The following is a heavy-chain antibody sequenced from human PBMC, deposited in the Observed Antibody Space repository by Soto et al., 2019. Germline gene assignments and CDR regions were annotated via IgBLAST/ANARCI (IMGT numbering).Heavy chain of an antibody. CDR1: GYTLTELS. V-gene: IGHV1-24*01. Sequence: ASVKVSCKVSGYTLTELSMHWVRQAPGKGLEWMGGFDPEDGETIYAQKFQGRVTMTEDTSTDTAYMELSSLRSEDTAVYYCETAPVVIGLDAFDIWGQGTMVTVSS. J-gene: IGHJ3*02. CDR3: ETAPVVIGLDAFDI. D-gene: IGHD3-22*01. CDR2: FDPEDGET.